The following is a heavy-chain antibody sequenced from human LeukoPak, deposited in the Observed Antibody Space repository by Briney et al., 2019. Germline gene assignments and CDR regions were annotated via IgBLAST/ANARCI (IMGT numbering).Heavy chain of an antibody. CDR1: GFTFSSYS. CDR2: ISSSSSYI. V-gene: IGHV3-21*01. CDR3: ARDLPHGSGSPDAFDI. J-gene: IGHJ3*02. D-gene: IGHD3-10*01. Sequence: PGGSQRLSCAASGFTFSSYSMNWVRQAPGKGLEWVSSISSSSSYIYYADSVKGRFTISRDNAKNSLYLQMNSLRAEDTAVYYCARDLPHGSGSPDAFDIWGQGTMVTVSS.